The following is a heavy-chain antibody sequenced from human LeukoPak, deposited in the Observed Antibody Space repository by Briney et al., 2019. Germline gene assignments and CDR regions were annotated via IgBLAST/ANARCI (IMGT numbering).Heavy chain of an antibody. J-gene: IGHJ4*02. D-gene: IGHD5-12*01. Sequence: TSETLSLTCTVSGGSISSYYWSWIRQPPGKGLEWIGYIYYSGSTNYNPSLKSRVTISVDTSKNQFSLKLSSVTAADTAVYYCARGERSGYDLPGALDYWGQGTLVTVSS. CDR1: GGSISSYY. V-gene: IGHV4-59*01. CDR2: IYYSGST. CDR3: ARGERSGYDLPGALDY.